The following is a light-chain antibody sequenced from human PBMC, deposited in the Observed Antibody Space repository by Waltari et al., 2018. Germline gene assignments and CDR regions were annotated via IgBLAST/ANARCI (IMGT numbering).Light chain of an antibody. Sequence: EIVLTQSPGTLSLSPGERATLSCRASQSVRNSNLCWYQQNPGQAPRLLIYSASTRATGIPDRFSGSGSGMDFTLTISRLEPEDFAVYYCHHYGSSPPITFGGGTKVEIK. CDR2: SAS. CDR3: HHYGSSPPIT. J-gene: IGKJ4*01. CDR1: QSVRNSN. V-gene: IGKV3-20*01.